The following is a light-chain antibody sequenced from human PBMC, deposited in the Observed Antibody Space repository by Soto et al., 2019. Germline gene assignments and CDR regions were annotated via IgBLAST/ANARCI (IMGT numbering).Light chain of an antibody. J-gene: IGKJ1*01. CDR2: KAS. CDR3: QQYNGYRWT. V-gene: IGKV1-5*03. Sequence: DIQMTQSPSTLSASVGDRVTITCRASQSIDNWLAWYQQKPGKAPKILIYKASTLESGVPSRFSGSRSGTEFTLTISSLQPDDFATYYCQQYNGYRWTFGQGTKVDIK. CDR1: QSIDNW.